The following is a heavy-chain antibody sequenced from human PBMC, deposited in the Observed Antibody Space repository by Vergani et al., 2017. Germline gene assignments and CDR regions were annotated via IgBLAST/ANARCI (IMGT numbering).Heavy chain of an antibody. V-gene: IGHV3-33*06. J-gene: IGHJ5*02. CDR2: TWYDGNNK. D-gene: IGHD6-6*01. CDR1: GFTFNQYG. CDR3: AKDLGTSSGGGWFDP. Sequence: QVQLVESGGGVVQPGRSLRLSCAASGFTFNQYGMHWVRQAPGKGLEWVAVTWYDGNNKQYADSVKGRFTISRDNSKSTMYLQMNSLRAEDTALYYCAKDLGTSSGGGWFDPWGQGTLVTVSS.